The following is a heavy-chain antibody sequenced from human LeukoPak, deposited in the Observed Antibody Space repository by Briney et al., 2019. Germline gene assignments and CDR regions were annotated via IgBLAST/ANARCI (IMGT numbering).Heavy chain of an antibody. V-gene: IGHV3-66*01. CDR3: ARDLFLWYFDL. D-gene: IGHD2/OR15-2a*01. J-gene: IGHJ2*01. CDR2: IYSGGST. Sequence: GGSLRLSCAASGFTVSSNYMSWVRQAPGKGLEWVSVIYSGGSTYYADSVKGRFTISRDNSKNTLYLQMNSLRAEDTAVYYCARDLFLWYFDLWGRGTLVTVSS. CDR1: GFTVSSNY.